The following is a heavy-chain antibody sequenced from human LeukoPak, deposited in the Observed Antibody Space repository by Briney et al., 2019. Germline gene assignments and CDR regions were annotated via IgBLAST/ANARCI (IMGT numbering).Heavy chain of an antibody. CDR3: AREFLEWLNIRSMVGYYYYYMDV. D-gene: IGHD3-3*01. J-gene: IGHJ6*03. Sequence: GASVKVSCKASGYTFTGAYMHWVRQAPGQGLEWMGWINPNSGGTQFAQKFQGRVTMTRDTSISTAYMELSRLRSDDTAVYYCAREFLEWLNIRSMVGYYYYYMDVWGKGTTVTVSS. CDR1: GYTFTGAY. V-gene: IGHV1-2*02. CDR2: INPNSGGT.